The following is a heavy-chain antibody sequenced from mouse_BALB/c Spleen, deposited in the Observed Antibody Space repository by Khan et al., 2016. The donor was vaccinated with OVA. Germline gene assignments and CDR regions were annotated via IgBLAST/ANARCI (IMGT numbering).Heavy chain of an antibody. CDR2: IWGGGGT. V-gene: IGHV2-6-4*01. D-gene: IGHD2-14*01. CDR3: ARAYYRYDGYYAMDY. J-gene: IGHJ4*01. CDR1: GFSLSRYN. Sequence: VQLQESGPGLVAPSQSLSITCTVSGFSLSRYNIHWVRQPPGKGLEWLGMIWGGGGTDYNSTLKSRLSISTDNSKNQVFLKMNSLQTADSAMYYCARAYYRYDGYYAMDYWGQGTSVTVSS.